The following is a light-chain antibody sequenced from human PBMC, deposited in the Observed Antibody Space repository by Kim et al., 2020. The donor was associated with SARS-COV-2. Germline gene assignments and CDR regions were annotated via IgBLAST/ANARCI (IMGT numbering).Light chain of an antibody. J-gene: IGKJ1*01. Sequence: PGERATLSCKASQSVSSSHLAWYPQKPGQAPRLLIYGASSRATGIPDRVSGSGSGTDFTLTISRLEPEDFAVYYCQQYGSSPAWAFCQGTKVDIK. V-gene: IGKV3-20*01. CDR1: QSVSSSH. CDR3: QQYGSSPAWA. CDR2: GAS.